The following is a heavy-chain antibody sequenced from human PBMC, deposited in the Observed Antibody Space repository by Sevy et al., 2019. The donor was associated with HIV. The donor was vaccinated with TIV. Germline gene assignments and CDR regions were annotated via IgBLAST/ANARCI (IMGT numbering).Heavy chain of an antibody. J-gene: IGHJ6*02. V-gene: IGHV4-59*01. Sequence: SETLSLTCTVSGGSISSYYWSWIRQPPGKGLEWIGYIYYSGSTNYNPSLKSRVTISVDTSKNQFSLKLSSVTAADTAVYYCARDRDYDSSGYCYRDYGMDVWGQGTTVTVSS. CDR3: ARDRDYDSSGYCYRDYGMDV. CDR2: IYYSGST. D-gene: IGHD3-22*01. CDR1: GGSISSYY.